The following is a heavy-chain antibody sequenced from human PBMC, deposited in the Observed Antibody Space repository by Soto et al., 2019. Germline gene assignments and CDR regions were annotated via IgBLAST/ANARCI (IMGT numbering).Heavy chain of an antibody. J-gene: IGHJ3*02. CDR1: SGSISSGGYY. Sequence: SETLSLTCTISSGSISSGGYYLSWIRQHPGKGLECIGYIYYSGSTYYNPSLKSRVTISVDMSKNQFSLKLSSVTAADTAVYYCARDKGVSWDDSRGYWRNAFDIWGQGTMVTVS. D-gene: IGHD3-22*01. V-gene: IGHV4-31*03. CDR2: IYYSGST. CDR3: ARDKGVSWDDSRGYWRNAFDI.